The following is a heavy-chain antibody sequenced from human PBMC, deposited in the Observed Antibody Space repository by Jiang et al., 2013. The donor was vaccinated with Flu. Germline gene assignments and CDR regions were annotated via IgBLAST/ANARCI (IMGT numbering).Heavy chain of an antibody. D-gene: IGHD4-23*01. Sequence: SFWTWIRQPPGKGLEWIGSIYYSGSTYDNPSLKSRVTISVDTSKNQFSLKLSSVTAADTAVYYCARQRVANSYYFDYWGQGTLVTVSS. CDR2: IYYSGST. V-gene: IGHV4-39*01. CDR1: SF. CDR3: ARQRVANSYYFDY. J-gene: IGHJ4*02.